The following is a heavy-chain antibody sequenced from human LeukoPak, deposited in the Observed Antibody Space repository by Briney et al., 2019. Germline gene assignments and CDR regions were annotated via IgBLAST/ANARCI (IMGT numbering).Heavy chain of an antibody. J-gene: IGHJ4*02. CDR1: GFTFSDYY. D-gene: IGHD1/OR15-1a*01. Sequence: PGGSLRLSCAASGFTFSDYYMSWIRQAPGKGLEWVSYISSSGSTIYYADSVKGRFTISRDNAKNSLYLQMNSLRAEDTAVYYCARTTAPSKTTGSIDYWGQGTLVTVSS. V-gene: IGHV3-11*04. CDR3: ARTTAPSKTTGSIDY. CDR2: ISSSGSTI.